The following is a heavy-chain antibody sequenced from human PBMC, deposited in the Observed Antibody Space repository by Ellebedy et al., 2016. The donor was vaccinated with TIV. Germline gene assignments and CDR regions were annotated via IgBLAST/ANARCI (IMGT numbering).Heavy chain of an antibody. CDR2: ISDSGLST. V-gene: IGHV3-23*01. CDR3: TKAINSGNYYGMDV. J-gene: IGHJ6*02. D-gene: IGHD3-10*01. Sequence: PGGSLRLSCAASGFTFSSYAMNWVRQAPGKGLEWVSTISDSGLSTYYAQSVGGRFIISRDNSENTVYLQMDSLRAEDTALYYCTKAINSGNYYGMDVWGQGTTVTVSS. CDR1: GFTFSSYA.